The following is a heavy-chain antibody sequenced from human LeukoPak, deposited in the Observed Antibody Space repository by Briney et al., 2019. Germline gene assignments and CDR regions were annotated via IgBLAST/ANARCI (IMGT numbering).Heavy chain of an antibody. D-gene: IGHD1-26*01. CDR1: GFTFSSYG. Sequence: GGTLRLSCAASGFTFSSYGMSWVRQTPGKELEWVSAISGSGGSTYYADSVKGRFTISRDNSKNTLYLQMNSLRAEDTAVYYCAKGYSGSYYGDFDYWGQGTLVTVSS. CDR2: ISGSGGST. J-gene: IGHJ4*02. CDR3: AKGYSGSYYGDFDY. V-gene: IGHV3-23*01.